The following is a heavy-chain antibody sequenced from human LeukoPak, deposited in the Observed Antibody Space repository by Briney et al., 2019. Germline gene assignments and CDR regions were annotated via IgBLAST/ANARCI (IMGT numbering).Heavy chain of an antibody. J-gene: IGHJ4*02. Sequence: GGSLRLSCAASGFTFSSYSMNWVRQAPGKGLEWVSSISSSSSYIYYADSVKGRFTISRDNAKNSLYLQMNSLRAEDTAVYYCAGRGRYSYGPHRDWGQGTLVTVSS. V-gene: IGHV3-21*01. CDR3: AGRGRYSYGPHRD. D-gene: IGHD5-18*01. CDR1: GFTFSSYS. CDR2: ISSSSSYI.